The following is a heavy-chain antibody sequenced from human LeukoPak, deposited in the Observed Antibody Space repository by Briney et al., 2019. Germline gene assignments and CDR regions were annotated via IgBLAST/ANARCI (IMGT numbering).Heavy chain of an antibody. D-gene: IGHD4-17*01. CDR1: GYTFTSYG. J-gene: IGHJ4*02. V-gene: IGHV1-18*01. CDR3: ARDKRYYGDYSWFDY. Sequence: ASVKVSCKASGYTFTSYGISWVRQAPGQGLEWVGWISAYNGNTNYAQKLQGRVTMTTDTSTSTAYMELRSLRSDDTAVYYCARDKRYYGDYSWFDYWGQGTLVTVSS. CDR2: ISAYNGNT.